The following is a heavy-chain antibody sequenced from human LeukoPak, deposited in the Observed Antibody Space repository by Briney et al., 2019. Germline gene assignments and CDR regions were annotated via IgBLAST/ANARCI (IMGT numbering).Heavy chain of an antibody. D-gene: IGHD5-24*01. CDR1: GGTFSSYA. V-gene: IGHV1-69*05. CDR2: IIPIFGTA. CDR3: AWNVEMATIFFDY. J-gene: IGHJ4*02. Sequence: SVKVSCKASGGTFSSYAISWVRQAPGQGLEWMGRIIPIFGTANYAQKFQGRVTITTDESTSTAYMELSSLRSEDTAVYYCAWNVEMATIFFDYWGQGTLVTVSS.